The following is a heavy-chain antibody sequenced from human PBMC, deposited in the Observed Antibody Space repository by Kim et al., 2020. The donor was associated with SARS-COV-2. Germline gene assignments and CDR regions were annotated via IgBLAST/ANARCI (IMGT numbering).Heavy chain of an antibody. CDR1: GGSFSGYY. J-gene: IGHJ4*02. Sequence: SETLSLTCAVYGGSFSGYYWSWIRQPPGKGLEWIGEINHSGSTNYNPSLKSRVTISVDTSKNQFSLKLSSVTAADTAVYYCAMDVARAGGLEGWGQGTLVTVSS. CDR2: INHSGST. D-gene: IGHD2-8*02. V-gene: IGHV4-34*01. CDR3: AMDVARAGGLEG.